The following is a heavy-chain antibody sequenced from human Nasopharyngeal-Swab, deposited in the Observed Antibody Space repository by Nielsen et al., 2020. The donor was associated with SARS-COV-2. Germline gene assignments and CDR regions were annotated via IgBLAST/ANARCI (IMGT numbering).Heavy chain of an antibody. J-gene: IGHJ6*02. CDR1: GYTFTIYD. CDR2: MNPNSGNT. Sequence: ASVKVSCKASGYTFTIYDINCVRQSTGQWLEWMGWMNPNSGNTGYAQKFQGRVTMTRNTSISTAYMELSSLRSEDTAVYYCARGKAGALFYYYYGMDVWGQGTTVTVSS. V-gene: IGHV1-8*01. D-gene: IGHD6-19*01. CDR3: ARGKAGALFYYYYGMDV.